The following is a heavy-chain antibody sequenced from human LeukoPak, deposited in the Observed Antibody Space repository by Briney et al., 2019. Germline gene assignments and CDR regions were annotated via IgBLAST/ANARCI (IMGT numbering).Heavy chain of an antibody. D-gene: IGHD3-9*01. V-gene: IGHV1-18*01. CDR2: ISAYNGNT. CDR1: GYTFTSYG. CDR3: ARVTRNDILTGYYY. Sequence: ASVKVSCKASGYTFTSYGISWVRQAPGQGLEWMGWISAYNGNTNYAQKLQGRVTMTTDTSTSTAYVELRSLRSDDTAVYYCARVTRNDILTGYYYWGQGTLVTVSS. J-gene: IGHJ4*02.